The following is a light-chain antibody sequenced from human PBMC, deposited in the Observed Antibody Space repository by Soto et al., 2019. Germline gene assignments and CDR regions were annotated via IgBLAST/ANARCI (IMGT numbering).Light chain of an antibody. CDR1: QGVRSE. J-gene: IGKJ1*01. V-gene: IGKV3-15*01. CDR3: QQYDSWLWT. CDR2: GAS. Sequence: EVEMTQSAAGLSVPSGGGATVSCRGRQGVRSELAWYQQKPGQAPRLLIYGASTRATGIPARFSGSGSGTEFTLIISSLQSEDSAVYYCQQYDSWLWTFGQGTKV.